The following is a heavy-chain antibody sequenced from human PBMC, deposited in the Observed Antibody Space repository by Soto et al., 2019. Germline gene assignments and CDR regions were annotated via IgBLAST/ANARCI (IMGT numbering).Heavy chain of an antibody. CDR3: VTRMYSTSWYYFVS. D-gene: IGHD6-13*01. J-gene: IGHJ4*02. CDR1: GFTFTNYA. Sequence: EVQLLESGGGFVQPGGSLRLSCAASGFTFTNYALSWVLQAPGKGLEWVSTIGGGSGSTSYADSVKGRFSISRENSKNTLYLQMSSLRAEDTALYYCVTRMYSTSWYYFVSWGQGTLVTVSS. V-gene: IGHV3-23*01. CDR2: IGGGSGST.